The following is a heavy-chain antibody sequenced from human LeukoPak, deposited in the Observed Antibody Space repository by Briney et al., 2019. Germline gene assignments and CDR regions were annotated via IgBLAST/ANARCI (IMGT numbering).Heavy chain of an antibody. J-gene: IGHJ3*02. CDR2: IIPIFDTA. CDR1: GGTFSSYT. Sequence: SVKVSCKASGGTFSSYTISWVRQAPGQGLEWMEGIIPIFDTAIYAQKFQGTVTITADKSTSTAYMELSSLRSEDTAVYYCARDSAEQLADGFDIWGQGTMVTVSS. CDR3: ARDSAEQLADGFDI. V-gene: IGHV1-69*06. D-gene: IGHD6-13*01.